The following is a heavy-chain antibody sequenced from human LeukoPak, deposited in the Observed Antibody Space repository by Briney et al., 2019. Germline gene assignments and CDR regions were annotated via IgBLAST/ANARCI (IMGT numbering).Heavy chain of an antibody. D-gene: IGHD6-13*01. CDR1: GGSISSYY. Sequence: SETLSLTCTVSGGSISSYYWSWMRQPPGKGLEWIGYIYYSGSTNYNPSLKSRVTISVGTSKNQFSLKLSSVTAADTAVYDCARGQQKLLPFDYWGQGTLVTVSS. J-gene: IGHJ4*02. CDR2: IYYSGST. V-gene: IGHV4-59*01. CDR3: ARGQQKLLPFDY.